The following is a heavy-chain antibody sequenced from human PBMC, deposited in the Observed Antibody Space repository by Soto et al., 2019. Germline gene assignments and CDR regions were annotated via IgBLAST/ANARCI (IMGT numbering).Heavy chain of an antibody. Sequence: EVQLVESGGGLVKPGGSLRLSCVVSGFTFSSYSMNWVLQAPGKGLEWVSSISSGSNYTYYADSVKGRFTISRDNAKNSVYLQMNSLRAEDTALYYCARDFKESQYYYYCMDVWGKGTTVTVSS. V-gene: IGHV3-21*06. D-gene: IGHD3-10*01. CDR1: GFTFSSYS. CDR3: ARDFKESQYYYYCMDV. J-gene: IGHJ6*03. CDR2: ISSGSNYT.